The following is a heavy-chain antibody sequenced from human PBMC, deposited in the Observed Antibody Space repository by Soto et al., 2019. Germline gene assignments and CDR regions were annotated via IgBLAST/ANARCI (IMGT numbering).Heavy chain of an antibody. CDR3: ARSGYSYGPNPLLY. Sequence: TSETLSLTCTVSGGSISSRGYYWGWIRQPPGKGLEWIGYIYYSGSTYYNPSLKSRVTISVDTSKNQFSLKLSSVTAADTAVYYCARSGYSYGPNPLLYWGQGTLVTVSS. D-gene: IGHD5-18*01. V-gene: IGHV4-31*03. CDR1: GGSISSRGYY. CDR2: IYYSGST. J-gene: IGHJ4*02.